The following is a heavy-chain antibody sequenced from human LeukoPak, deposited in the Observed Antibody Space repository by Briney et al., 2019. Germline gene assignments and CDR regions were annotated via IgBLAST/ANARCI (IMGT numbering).Heavy chain of an antibody. D-gene: IGHD1-7*01. CDR2: IYTSGST. Sequence: SETLSLTCTVSGYSISNGYYWGWIRQPPGKGLEWIGRIYTSGSTNYNPSLKSRVTMSVDTSKNQFSLKLSSVTAADTAVYYCARDRGYRNWNYLDNWFDPWGQGTLVTVSS. CDR3: ARDRGYRNWNYLDNWFDP. CDR1: GYSISNGYY. J-gene: IGHJ5*02. V-gene: IGHV4-38-2*02.